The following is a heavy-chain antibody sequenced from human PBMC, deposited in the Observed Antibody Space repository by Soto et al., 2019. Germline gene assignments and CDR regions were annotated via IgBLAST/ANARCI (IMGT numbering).Heavy chain of an antibody. CDR1: GFTFSRYW. Sequence: EVQLVESGGGLVQPGGSLRLSCAASGFTFSRYWMHWVRQAPGEGLVWVSGISTEGSTTRYVDSVKGRFTISRDNVKKRLYVQIGSLIADDTAAYHCAKHDFFEVGLSRGFAISGRGTVVTVS. CDR3: AKHDFFEVGLSRGFAI. J-gene: IGHJ3*02. D-gene: IGHD3-3*01. CDR2: ISTEGSTT. V-gene: IGHV3-74*01.